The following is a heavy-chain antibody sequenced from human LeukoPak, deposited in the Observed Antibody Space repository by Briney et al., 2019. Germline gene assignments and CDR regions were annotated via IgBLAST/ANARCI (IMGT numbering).Heavy chain of an antibody. J-gene: IGHJ4*02. V-gene: IGHV1-69*04. D-gene: IGHD3-22*01. CDR3: ARDSSSYYDSSGAIDY. Sequence: SVKVSCKASGGTFSSYAISWVRQAPGQGLEWMGRIIPILGIANYAQKFQGRVTITADKSTSTAYMELSSLRSEDTAVYYCARDSSSYYDSSGAIDYWSQGTLVTVSS. CDR2: IIPILGIA. CDR1: GGTFSSYA.